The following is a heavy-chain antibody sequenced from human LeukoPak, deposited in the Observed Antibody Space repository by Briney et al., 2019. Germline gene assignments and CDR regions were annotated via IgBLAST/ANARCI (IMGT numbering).Heavy chain of an antibody. Sequence: GGSLRLSCAASGFTFSSYSMNWVRQAPGKGLEWVSYISSSSSTIYYADSVKGRFTISRDNAKNSLYLQMNSLGAEDTAVYYCARDSLTGTTRGDYWGQGTLVTVSS. CDR3: ARDSLTGTTRGDY. D-gene: IGHD1-7*01. CDR1: GFTFSSYS. V-gene: IGHV3-48*01. J-gene: IGHJ4*02. CDR2: ISSSSSTI.